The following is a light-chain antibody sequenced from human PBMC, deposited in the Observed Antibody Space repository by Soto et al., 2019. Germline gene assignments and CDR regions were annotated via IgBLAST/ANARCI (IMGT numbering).Light chain of an antibody. V-gene: IGLV2-11*01. CDR1: SSDVGAYNF. Sequence: QSVLTQPPSVSGSPGQSVTISCTGTSSDVGAYNFVSWYQQHPGKAPKLMIYDVRKRPSGVSYRFSGSKSGNTASLTISGLQAEDEADYYCCSYATSNTLVFGGGTKLTVL. CDR2: DVR. J-gene: IGLJ2*01. CDR3: CSYATSNTLV.